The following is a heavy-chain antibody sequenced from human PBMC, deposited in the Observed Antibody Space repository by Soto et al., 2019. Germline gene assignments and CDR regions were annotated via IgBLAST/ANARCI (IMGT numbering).Heavy chain of an antibody. Sequence: PSETLSLTCTVSGGSISSSNWWSWVRQPPGKGLEWIGEIYHSGSTNYNPSLKSRVTISVDKSKNQFSLKLSSVTAADTAVYYCARYSSWAYYYGMDVWGQGTTVTVSS. CDR2: IYHSGST. D-gene: IGHD6-13*01. CDR3: ARYSSWAYYYGMDV. V-gene: IGHV4-4*02. CDR1: GGSISSSNW. J-gene: IGHJ6*02.